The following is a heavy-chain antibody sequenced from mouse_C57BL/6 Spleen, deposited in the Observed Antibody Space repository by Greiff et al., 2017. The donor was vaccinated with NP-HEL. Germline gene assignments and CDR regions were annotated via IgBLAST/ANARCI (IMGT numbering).Heavy chain of an antibody. J-gene: IGHJ2*01. CDR2: IYPGDGDT. Sequence: VKLMESGPELVKPGASVKISCKASGYAFSSSWMNWVKQRPGKGLEWIGRIYPGDGDTNYNGKFKGKATLTADKSSSTAYMQLSSLTSEDSAVYFCARPYYYGSSYYFDYWGQGTTLTVSS. CDR3: ARPYYYGSSYYFDY. CDR1: GYAFSSSW. V-gene: IGHV1-82*01. D-gene: IGHD1-1*01.